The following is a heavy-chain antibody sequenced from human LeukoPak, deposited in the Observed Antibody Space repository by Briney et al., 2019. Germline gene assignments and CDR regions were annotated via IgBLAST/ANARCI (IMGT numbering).Heavy chain of an antibody. D-gene: IGHD6-13*01. CDR3: ARDRGIAAAGTCDY. CDR2: ISAYNGNT. CDR1: GYTFTSYG. V-gene: IGHV1-18*01. Sequence: ASVKLSCKASGYTFTSYGISWVRQAPGQGLEWMGWISAYNGNTNYAQKLQGRVTMTTDTSTSTAYMELRSLRSDDTAVYYCARDRGIAAAGTCDYWGQGTLVTVSS. J-gene: IGHJ4*02.